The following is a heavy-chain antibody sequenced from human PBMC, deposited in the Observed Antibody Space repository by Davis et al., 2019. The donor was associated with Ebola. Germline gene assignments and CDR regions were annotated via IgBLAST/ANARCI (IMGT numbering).Heavy chain of an antibody. CDR1: GGTFSSYA. J-gene: IGHJ5*02. D-gene: IGHD3-16*02. V-gene: IGHV1-46*01. CDR2: INPSGGST. CDR3: ARDIVDDA. Sequence: ASVKVSCKASGGTFSSYAISWVRQAPGQGLEWMGIINPSGGSTSYAQKFQGRVTMTRDTSTSTVYMELSSLRSEDTAVYYCARDIVDDAWGQGTLVTVSS.